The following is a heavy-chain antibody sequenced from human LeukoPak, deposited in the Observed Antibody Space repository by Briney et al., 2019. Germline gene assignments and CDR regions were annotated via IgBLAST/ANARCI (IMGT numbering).Heavy chain of an antibody. J-gene: IGHJ3*02. CDR1: GFTFSRYA. Sequence: GRSQRLSCAASGFTFSRYARHWVRQAPGKGLEWVAVISYDGSNKYYADSVKGRFTISRDNSKNTLYLQMNSLRAEDTAVYYCAREFEGGELNAFDIWGQGTMVTVSS. CDR2: ISYDGSNK. CDR3: AREFEGGELNAFDI. V-gene: IGHV3-30*04. D-gene: IGHD1-26*01.